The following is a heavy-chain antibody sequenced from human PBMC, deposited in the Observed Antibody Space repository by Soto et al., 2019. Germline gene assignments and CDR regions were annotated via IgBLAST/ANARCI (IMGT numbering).Heavy chain of an antibody. D-gene: IGHD2-2*01. V-gene: IGHV2-5*01. J-gene: IGHJ6*02. CDR2: VYWNTEK. CDR1: GFSLSTGGVG. Sequence: QITLKESGPTLVKPTQTLALTCTFSGFSLSTGGVGVGWFREPPGKALEWLADVYWNTEKNYSPSLPGRLTITRDTSKNQVVLTMTDMDPVDTATYYCAHRSVHYGMDVWGQGTTVTVSS. CDR3: AHRSVHYGMDV.